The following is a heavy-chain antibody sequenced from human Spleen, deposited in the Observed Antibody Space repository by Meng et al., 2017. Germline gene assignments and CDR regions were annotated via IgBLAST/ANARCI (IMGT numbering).Heavy chain of an antibody. CDR2: IYFSGTT. J-gene: IGHJ4*02. CDR1: GDSISSSNW. CDR3: AREVMVRGVVEYYFDY. D-gene: IGHD3-10*01. Sequence: SETLSLTCAVSGDSISSSNWWSWVRQHPGKGLEWIGYIYFSGTTYYNPSLRSRVTISIDTSKSQFSLKLSSVTAADSAIYYCAREVMVRGVVEYYFDYWGQGTLVTVSS. V-gene: IGHV4-4*02.